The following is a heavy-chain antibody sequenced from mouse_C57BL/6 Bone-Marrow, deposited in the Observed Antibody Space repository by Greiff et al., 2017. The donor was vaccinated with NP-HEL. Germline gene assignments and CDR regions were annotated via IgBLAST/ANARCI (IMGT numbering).Heavy chain of an antibody. D-gene: IGHD1-1*01. CDR3: ARTPIYYGSSPWFAY. CDR2: IRNKANGYTT. V-gene: IGHV7-3*01. J-gene: IGHJ3*01. Sequence: EVMLVESGGGLVQPGGSLSLSCAASGFTFTDYYMSWVRQPPGKALEWLGFIRNKANGYTTEYSASVKGRFTNSRDNSQIVLYLQMNALRAEDSATYYCARTPIYYGSSPWFAYWGQGTLVTVSA. CDR1: GFTFTDYY.